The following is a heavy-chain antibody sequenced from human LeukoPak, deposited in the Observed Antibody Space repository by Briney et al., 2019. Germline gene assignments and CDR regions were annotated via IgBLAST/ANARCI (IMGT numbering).Heavy chain of an antibody. J-gene: IGHJ4*02. Sequence: PSETLSLTCAVYGGSFSGYYWSWIRQPPGKGLEWIGEINHSGSTNYNPSLKSRVTISVDTSKNQFSLKLSSVTAADTAVYYCARSLLLWFGELSHFDYWGQGTLVTVSS. V-gene: IGHV4-34*01. CDR3: ARSLLLWFGELSHFDY. CDR2: INHSGST. D-gene: IGHD3-10*01. CDR1: GGSFSGYY.